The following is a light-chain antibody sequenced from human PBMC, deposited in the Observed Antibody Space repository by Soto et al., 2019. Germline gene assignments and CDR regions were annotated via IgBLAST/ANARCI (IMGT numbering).Light chain of an antibody. V-gene: IGKV3-15*01. CDR2: GAS. J-gene: IGKJ4*01. CDR1: QSVSSN. Sequence: EIVMTQSPATLSVSPGERATLSCRASQSVSSNLAWYRQKPGQAPRLLIYGASTRATGIPARFSGSGSGTDFTLTINRLEPEDFAVYYCQWSGGSVSFGGGTKVE. CDR3: QWSGGSVS.